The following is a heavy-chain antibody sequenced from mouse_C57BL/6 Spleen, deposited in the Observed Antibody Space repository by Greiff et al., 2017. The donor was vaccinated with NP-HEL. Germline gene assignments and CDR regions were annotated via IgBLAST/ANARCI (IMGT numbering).Heavy chain of an antibody. CDR1: GYTFTSYW. Sequence: QVQLQQPGAELVKPGASVKLSCKASGYTFTSYWMQWVKQRPGQGLEWIGEIDPSDSYTNYNQKFKGKAPLTVDTSSSTAYMQLSSLTSEDSAVYYCARKNLMDYWGQGTSVTVSS. J-gene: IGHJ4*01. CDR2: IDPSDSYT. CDR3: ARKNLMDY. V-gene: IGHV1-50*01.